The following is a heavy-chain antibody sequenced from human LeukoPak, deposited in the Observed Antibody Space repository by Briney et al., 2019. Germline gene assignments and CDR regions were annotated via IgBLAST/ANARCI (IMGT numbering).Heavy chain of an antibody. CDR1: GGSFSGYY. CDR3: ARGGSDYGDYVGAFDI. D-gene: IGHD4-17*01. CDR2: INHSGST. V-gene: IGHV4-34*01. J-gene: IGHJ3*02. Sequence: PSETLSLTCAVYGGSFSGYYWSWIRQPPGKGLERIGEINHSGSTNYNPSLKSRVKSRVTKSLDTSKNQFSLKLSSVTAADTAVYYCARGGSDYGDYVGAFDIWGQGTMVTVSS.